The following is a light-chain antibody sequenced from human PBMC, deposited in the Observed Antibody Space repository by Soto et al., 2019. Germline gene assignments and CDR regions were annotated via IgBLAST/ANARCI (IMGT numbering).Light chain of an antibody. Sequence: EIVLTHAPARLSCSPGERATLSVRASPGVTNFVAWYQQKPGQAPSLLIYGAFNRATGIPARFSGSGSGTDFTLTISRLEPEDFAVYYCQQYGTSAITFGQGTRLEIK. CDR2: GAF. CDR1: PGVTNF. J-gene: IGKJ5*01. CDR3: QQYGTSAIT. V-gene: IGKV3-20*01.